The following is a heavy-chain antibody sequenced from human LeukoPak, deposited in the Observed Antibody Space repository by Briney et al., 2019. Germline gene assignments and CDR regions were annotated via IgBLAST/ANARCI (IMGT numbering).Heavy chain of an antibody. Sequence: PGGSLRFSCAASGFTFTSYTMNWVRQAPGKGLEWVASIGTTSTFIHYADSAKGRFTISRDNAQDSLFLQMNSLGAEDTAVYYCAKAHPGFDYWGQGVLVTVSS. CDR3: AKAHPGFDY. CDR2: IGTTSTFI. J-gene: IGHJ4*02. V-gene: IGHV3-21*01. CDR1: GFTFTSYT.